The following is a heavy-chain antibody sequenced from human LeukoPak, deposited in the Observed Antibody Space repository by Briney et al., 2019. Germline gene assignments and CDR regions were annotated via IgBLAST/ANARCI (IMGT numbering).Heavy chain of an antibody. J-gene: IGHJ4*02. D-gene: IGHD6-19*01. Sequence: GGSLRLSCAASGFTFSSYSMNWVRQAPGKGLEWVSFISTSSSYIYYADSVKGRFTISRDNAKNSLYLQMNSLRAEDTAVYFCARAYSSGWTYYFDYWGQGTLVTVSS. CDR1: GFTFSSYS. V-gene: IGHV3-21*01. CDR2: ISTSSSYI. CDR3: ARAYSSGWTYYFDY.